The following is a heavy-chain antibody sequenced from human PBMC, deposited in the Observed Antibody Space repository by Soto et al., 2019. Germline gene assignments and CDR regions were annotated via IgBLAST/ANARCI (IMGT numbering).Heavy chain of an antibody. D-gene: IGHD2-15*01. CDR3: AHKGGRGAGMDV. J-gene: IGHJ6*02. CDR1: GFSLSTSGVG. V-gene: IGHV2-5*02. Sequence: QITLKESGPTLVKPTQTLTVTCTFSGFSLSTSGVGVAWIRQPPGKALEWLALIYWDGDKRYSPFLKSRLTNTQDTPETHGVLTLTNMDPVDTATYYCAHKGGRGAGMDVWGQGTTVTVSS. CDR2: IYWDGDK.